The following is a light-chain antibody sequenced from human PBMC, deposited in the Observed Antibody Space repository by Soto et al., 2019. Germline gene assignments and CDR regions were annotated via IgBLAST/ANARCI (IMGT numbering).Light chain of an antibody. V-gene: IGKV4-1*01. CDR3: HQYYRSPLS. CDR2: WAS. Sequence: DIVMTQSPDSLAVSLGERATLNCKSSQSLVYGSSDRNYLSWYQKKPGQPPKLLVYWASTRESGVPDRFSGSGSGTDFSLTSSSLQAEDVAVYYCHQYYRSPLSFGGGTRVKI. CDR1: QSLVYGSSDRNY. J-gene: IGKJ4*01.